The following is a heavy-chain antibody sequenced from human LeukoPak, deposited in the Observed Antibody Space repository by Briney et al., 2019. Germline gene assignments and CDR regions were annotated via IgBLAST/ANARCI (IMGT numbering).Heavy chain of an antibody. Sequence: PGGSLRLSCAASGFTFRNYWMHWVRQAPGKGLVWVSRINCDGSSTSYADSVKGRFTISRDNAKNTLYLQMNSLRAEDTAVYYCARGTGYGVFDYWGQGTLVTVSS. J-gene: IGHJ4*02. CDR2: INCDGSST. CDR3: ARGTGYGVFDY. D-gene: IGHD5-12*01. CDR1: GFTFRNYW. V-gene: IGHV3-74*01.